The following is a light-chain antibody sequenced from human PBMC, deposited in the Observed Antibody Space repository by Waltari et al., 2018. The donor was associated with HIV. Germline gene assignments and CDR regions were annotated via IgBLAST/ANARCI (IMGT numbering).Light chain of an antibody. V-gene: IGLV1-51*01. CDR1: NSTIGHHH. Sequence: QSVFTKPPSVSAAPGHTVTIPCSGSNSTIGHHHVSWYQQLLGSTPKLLIYDNHKRPSGIPDRFSGSKSGTSATLGITGLQTGDEADYYCGTWDSSLSAGVFGGGTKVTVL. J-gene: IGLJ2*01. CDR3: GTWDSSLSAGV. CDR2: DNH.